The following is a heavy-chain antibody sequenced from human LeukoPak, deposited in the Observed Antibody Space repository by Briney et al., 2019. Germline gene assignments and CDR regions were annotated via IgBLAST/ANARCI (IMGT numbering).Heavy chain of an antibody. Sequence: SETLSLTCAVYGGSFSGYYWSWIRQPPGKGLEWIGEINHSGSTNYNPSLKSRVTISVDTSKNQFSLKLSSVTAADTAVYYCARARGDYVWGSYRYNPHYFDYWGQGTLVTVSS. J-gene: IGHJ4*02. CDR1: GGSFSGYY. CDR2: INHSGST. V-gene: IGHV4-34*01. CDR3: ARARGDYVWGSYRYNPHYFDY. D-gene: IGHD3-16*02.